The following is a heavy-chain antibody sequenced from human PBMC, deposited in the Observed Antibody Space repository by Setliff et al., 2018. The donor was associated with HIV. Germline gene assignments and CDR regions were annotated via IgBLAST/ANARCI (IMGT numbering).Heavy chain of an antibody. CDR2: ISGSGGST. J-gene: IGHJ6*03. D-gene: IGHD6-6*01. V-gene: IGHV3-23*01. CDR1: GFTFNTYA. Sequence: GSLRLSCAASGFTFNTYAMSWVRQAPGKGLEWVSVISGSGGSTFYADSVKGRFTISRGNSKNTLYLQMNSLRAEDTAVYYCAKDRNMYSSSSRYHYYYYMDVWGKGTTVTVSS. CDR3: AKDRNMYSSSSRYHYYYYMDV.